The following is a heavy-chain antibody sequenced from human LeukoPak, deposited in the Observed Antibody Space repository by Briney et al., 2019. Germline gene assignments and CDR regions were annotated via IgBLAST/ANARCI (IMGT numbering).Heavy chain of an antibody. Sequence: ASVKVSCKASGGTFSSYAISWVRQAPGQGLEWMGRIIPILGIANYAQKFQGRVTITADKSTSTAYMELSSLRSEDTAVYYCARSGYGYYDHYYYYGMDVWGQGTTVTVSS. CDR3: ARSGYGYYDHYYYYGMDV. CDR1: GGTFSSYA. CDR2: IIPILGIA. J-gene: IGHJ6*02. D-gene: IGHD4-17*01. V-gene: IGHV1-69*04.